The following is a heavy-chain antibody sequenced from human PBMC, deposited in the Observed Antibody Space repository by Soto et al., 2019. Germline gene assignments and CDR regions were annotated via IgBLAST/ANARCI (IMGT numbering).Heavy chain of an antibody. CDR2: IYYSGST. V-gene: IGHV4-30-4*01. Sequence: SETLSLTCTVSGGSISSGDYYWSWIRQPPGKGLEWIGYIYYSGSTYYNPPLKSRVTISVDTSKNQFSLKLSTVTAADKAVYYCVRDRIYYDILTGYYILVYFDYWGQGTLVTVSS. CDR1: GGSISSGDYY. D-gene: IGHD3-9*01. CDR3: VRDRIYYDILTGYYILVYFDY. J-gene: IGHJ4*02.